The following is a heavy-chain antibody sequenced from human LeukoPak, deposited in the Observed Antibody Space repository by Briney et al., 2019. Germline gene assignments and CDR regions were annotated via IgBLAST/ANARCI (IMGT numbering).Heavy chain of an antibody. CDR1: GGTFSSYA. D-gene: IGHD4-17*01. J-gene: IGHJ6*02. V-gene: IGHV1-69*13. CDR2: IIPIFGTA. Sequence: ASVKVSCKASGGTFSSYAISWVRQAPGQGLEWMGGIIPIFGTANYAQKFQGRVTITADESTSTAYMELGSLRSEDTAVYYCARERACTTVTTSCYYYYGMDVWGQGTTVTVSS. CDR3: ARERACTTVTTSCYYYYGMDV.